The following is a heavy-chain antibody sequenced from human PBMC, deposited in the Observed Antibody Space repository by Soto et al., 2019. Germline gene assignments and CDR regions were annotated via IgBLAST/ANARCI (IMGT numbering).Heavy chain of an antibody. V-gene: IGHV3-30-3*01. Sequence: QVQLVESGGGVVQPGRSLRLSCAASGFTFSSYAMHWVRQAPGKGLEWVAVISYDGSNKYYADSVKGRFTISRDNFKISLYLQMNSLRAEDTAVYYCARDEIRFSWAYGQDVWGQGTTVTVSS. J-gene: IGHJ6*02. CDR2: ISYDGSNK. D-gene: IGHD4-17*01. CDR3: ARDEIRFSWAYGQDV. CDR1: GFTFSSYA.